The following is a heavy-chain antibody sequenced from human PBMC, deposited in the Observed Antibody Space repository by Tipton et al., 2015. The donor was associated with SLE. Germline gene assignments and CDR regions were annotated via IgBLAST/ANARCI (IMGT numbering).Heavy chain of an antibody. J-gene: IGHJ4*02. Sequence: TLSLTCTVSGGSISSSSYYWGWIRQPPGKGLEWIGSIYYSGSTYYNPSLKSRVTISVDTSKNQFSLKLSSVTAADTAVYYCARQTKMGYSSTIGLGYWGQGTLVTVSS. CDR2: IYYSGST. CDR1: GGSISSSSYY. V-gene: IGHV4-39*01. D-gene: IGHD6-13*01. CDR3: ARQTKMGYSSTIGLGY.